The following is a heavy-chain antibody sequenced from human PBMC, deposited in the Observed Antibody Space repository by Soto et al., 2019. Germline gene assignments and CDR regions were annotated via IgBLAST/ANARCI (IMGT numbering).Heavy chain of an antibody. CDR2: INHSGST. J-gene: IGHJ4*02. CDR3: ARGGCSGGSCSPVDY. V-gene: IGHV4-34*01. D-gene: IGHD2-15*01. CDR1: GGSFSGYY. Sequence: SETLSLTCAVYGGSFSGYYWSWIRQPPGKGLEWIGEINHSGSTNYNPSLKSRVTISVDTSKNQFSLKLSSVTAADTAVYYCARGGCSGGSCSPVDYWGQGTLVTVSS.